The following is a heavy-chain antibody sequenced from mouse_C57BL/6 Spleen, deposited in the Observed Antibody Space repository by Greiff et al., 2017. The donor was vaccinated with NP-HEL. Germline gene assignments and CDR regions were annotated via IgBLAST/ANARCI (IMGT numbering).Heavy chain of an antibody. CDR3: ARYGSSLYWYFDV. CDR2: IYPGDGDT. CDR1: GYAFSSYW. V-gene: IGHV1-80*01. D-gene: IGHD1-1*01. J-gene: IGHJ1*03. Sequence: QVQLQQSGAELVKPGASVKISCKASGYAFSSYWMNWVKQRPGKGLERIGQIYPGDGDTNYNGKFKGKATLTADKSSSTAYMQLSSLTSEDSAVYFCARYGSSLYWYFDVWATGTTVTVSS.